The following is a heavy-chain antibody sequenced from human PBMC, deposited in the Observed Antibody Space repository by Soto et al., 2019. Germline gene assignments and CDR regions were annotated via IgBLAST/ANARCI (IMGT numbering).Heavy chain of an antibody. V-gene: IGHV2-26*01. CDR3: ALIKDCSSTDCYLDSLDP. J-gene: IGHJ5*02. CDR2: IFSSDDK. Sequence: GSGPTLVNPTETLTLTCTVSGLSLSNGKLGVSWIRQPPGKALEWLAHIFSSDDKSYSTSLRSRLTISKDTSRSQVVLTMTNLDPMDSATYYCALIKDCSSTDCYLDSLDPWGQGTLVTVYS. D-gene: IGHD2-2*01. CDR1: GLSLSNGKLG.